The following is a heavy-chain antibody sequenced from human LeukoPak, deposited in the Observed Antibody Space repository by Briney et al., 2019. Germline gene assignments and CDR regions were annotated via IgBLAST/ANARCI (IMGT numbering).Heavy chain of an antibody. V-gene: IGHV3-74*01. D-gene: IGHD3-10*01. CDR3: ATDYYVSGSYYRLFY. Sequence: GGSLRLSCAASGFSFTFYSMNWVRQAPGKGLEWVSGINSDGGTTTYADSVKGRFTISRDNAKNTLYLQMNNLRAEDTAIYYCATDYYVSGSYYRLFYWGQGTLVTVSS. J-gene: IGHJ4*02. CDR2: INSDGGTT. CDR1: GFSFTFYS.